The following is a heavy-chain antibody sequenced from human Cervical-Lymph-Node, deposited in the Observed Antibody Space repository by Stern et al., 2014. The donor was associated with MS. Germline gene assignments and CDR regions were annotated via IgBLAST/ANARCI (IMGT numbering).Heavy chain of an antibody. CDR1: GFSFDDYA. Sequence: EVQLVESGGGVVQPGRSLRLSCAASGFSFDDYAMHWVRQAPGKGLEWVSRISWNSGRIGYADSVKGRFTISRDNPKNSLYLQMSSLRPEDTALYYCAKGFYYDSSDYRSDFDYWGQGTLVTVSS. V-gene: IGHV3-9*01. CDR2: ISWNSGRI. J-gene: IGHJ4*02. CDR3: AKGFYYDSSDYRSDFDY. D-gene: IGHD3-22*01.